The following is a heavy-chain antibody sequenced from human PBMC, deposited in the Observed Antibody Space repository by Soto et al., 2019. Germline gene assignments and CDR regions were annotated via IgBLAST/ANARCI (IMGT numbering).Heavy chain of an antibody. J-gene: IGHJ3*02. D-gene: IGHD3-10*01. CDR1: GGDETNNW. CDR3: ATMDRLPDGSFDT. CDR2: IYPGDSDT. V-gene: IGHV5-51*01. Sequence: GWPLKTWDKGSGGDETNNWIGCVRPAPGKGLEWMGIIYPGDSDTRYSPSFQGQVTISADKSISTAYLQWSSLKASDTAVYYSATMDRLPDGSFDTWG.